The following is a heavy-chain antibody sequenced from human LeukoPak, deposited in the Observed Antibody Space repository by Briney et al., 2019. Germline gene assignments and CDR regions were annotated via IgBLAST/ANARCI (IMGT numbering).Heavy chain of an antibody. V-gene: IGHV4-39*01. J-gene: IGHJ5*02. CDR1: GGSISSSSYY. D-gene: IGHD2-2*01. CDR3: ARIYCSSTSCNGEGFDP. Sequence: SETLSLTCTVSGGSISSSSYYWGWIRQPPGNGLEWKGSIYYSGSTYYNPSLKSRVTISVDTSKNQFSLKLSSVTVADTAVYYCARIYCSSTSCNGEGFDPWGQGALVTVSS. CDR2: IYYSGST.